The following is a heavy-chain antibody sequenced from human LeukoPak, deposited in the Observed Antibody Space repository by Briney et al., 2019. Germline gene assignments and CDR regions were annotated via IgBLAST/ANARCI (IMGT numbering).Heavy chain of an antibody. Sequence: SETLSLTCTVSGGSISSSSYYWGWIRQPPGKGLEWIGSIYYSGSTYYNPSLKSRVTISVDTSKNQFSLKLSSVTAADTAVYYCARARSEIVVVPAATNWFDPWGQGTLVTVSS. CDR2: IYYSGST. CDR3: ARARSEIVVVPAATNWFDP. J-gene: IGHJ5*02. V-gene: IGHV4-39*07. D-gene: IGHD2-2*01. CDR1: GGSISSSSYY.